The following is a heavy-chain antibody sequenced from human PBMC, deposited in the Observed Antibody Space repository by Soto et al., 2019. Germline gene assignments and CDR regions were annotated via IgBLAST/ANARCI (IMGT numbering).Heavy chain of an antibody. CDR1: GGSFSGYY. CDR3: ARAPPRYYYDSSGYWIGGYFDY. J-gene: IGHJ4*02. V-gene: IGHV4-34*01. CDR2: INHSGST. Sequence: SETLSLTCAVYGGSFSGYYWSWIRQPPGKGLEWIGEINHSGSTNYNPSLKSRVTISVDTSKNQFSLKLSSVTAADTAVYYCARAPPRYYYDSSGYWIGGYFDYWGQGTLVTAPQ. D-gene: IGHD3-22*01.